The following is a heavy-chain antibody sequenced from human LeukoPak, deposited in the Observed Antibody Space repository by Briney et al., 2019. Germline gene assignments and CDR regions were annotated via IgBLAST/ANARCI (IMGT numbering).Heavy chain of an antibody. V-gene: IGHV3-48*03. J-gene: IGHJ6*03. CDR1: GFTFSNYE. D-gene: IGHD6-19*01. CDR2: ISSSGSDI. Sequence: GGSLRLSCAASGFTFSNYEMHWVRQAPGKGLEWVSYISSSGSDIYYADSVKGRFTISRDNAKNSLYLHMNSLRAEDTAVYYCARDSSGWGYYYYYYMDVWGKGTTVTVSS. CDR3: ARDSSGWGYYYYYYMDV.